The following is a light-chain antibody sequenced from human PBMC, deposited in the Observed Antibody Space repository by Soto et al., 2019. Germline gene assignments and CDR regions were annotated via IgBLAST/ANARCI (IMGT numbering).Light chain of an antibody. CDR1: ESVGTN. V-gene: IGKV3D-15*01. J-gene: IGKJ4*01. CDR3: QQYNNWGLS. Sequence: IVMTQSPATLSVSPGEGVTLSCRASESVGTNLAWYQQKPGQAPRLLIYGSSTRPTGIPTTFSGSGSGTEFTLTISSLQSEESAVYYCQQYNNWGLSFGGGTRVEIK. CDR2: GSS.